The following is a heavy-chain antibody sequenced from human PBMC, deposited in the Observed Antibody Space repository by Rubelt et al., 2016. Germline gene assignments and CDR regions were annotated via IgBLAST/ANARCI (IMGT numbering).Heavy chain of an antibody. J-gene: IGHJ4*02. D-gene: IGHD5-12*01. CDR2: IHYSGST. Sequence: QLQLQESGPGLVKPSETLSLTCTVSGGSVSSTSHDWHWIRQPPGKGLEWIATIHYSGSTFYNPSLRRRVTKSIETFGNNSSLSCRLLTAADTAMDYCAGGPSGSYDVHLDYWGQGSLVTVSA. V-gene: IGHV4-39*07. CDR1: GGSVSSTSHD. CDR3: AGGPSGSYDVHLDY.